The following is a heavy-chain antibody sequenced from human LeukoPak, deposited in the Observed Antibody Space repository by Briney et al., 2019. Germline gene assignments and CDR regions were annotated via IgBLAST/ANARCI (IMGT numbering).Heavy chain of an antibody. J-gene: IGHJ4*02. CDR1: GGLISISTYY. CDR2: IYYSGTT. V-gene: IGHV4-39*07. Sequence: SETLSLTCTVSGGLISISTYYWGWIRQPPGKGLEWIGSIYYSGTTHYNPSLKGRVTISVDRSKNQFSLKLSSATAADTAVYYCARGTIAVAGTFDYWGQGTLVTVSS. D-gene: IGHD6-19*01. CDR3: ARGTIAVAGTFDY.